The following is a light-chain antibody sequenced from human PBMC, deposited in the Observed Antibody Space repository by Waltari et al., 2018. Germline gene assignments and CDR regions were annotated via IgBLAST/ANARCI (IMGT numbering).Light chain of an antibody. Sequence: QSALTQPASVSGSPGQSITIPCTGTSSDVGGYNYVSWYQQHPGKAPKLMIYDVSNRPSGVSNRFSGSKSGNTASLTISGLQAEDEADYYCSSHTSSSSPYVFGTGTKVTVL. CDR2: DVS. CDR1: SSDVGGYNY. V-gene: IGLV2-14*03. CDR3: SSHTSSSSPYV. J-gene: IGLJ1*01.